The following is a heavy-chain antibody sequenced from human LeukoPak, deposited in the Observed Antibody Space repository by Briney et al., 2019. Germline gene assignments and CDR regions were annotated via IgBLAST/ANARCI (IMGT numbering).Heavy chain of an antibody. CDR2: ISYDGSNK. D-gene: IGHD2/OR15-2a*01. Sequence: GGSLRLSCAASGFTFSSYAMHWVRQAPGKGLEWVAVISYDGSNKYYADSVKGRFTISRDNSKNTLYLQMNSLRAEDTAVYYCAKELTSMAETYYSYGMDVWGRGTSVTVSS. CDR3: AKELTSMAETYYSYGMDV. CDR1: GFTFSSYA. J-gene: IGHJ6*02. V-gene: IGHV3-30-3*01.